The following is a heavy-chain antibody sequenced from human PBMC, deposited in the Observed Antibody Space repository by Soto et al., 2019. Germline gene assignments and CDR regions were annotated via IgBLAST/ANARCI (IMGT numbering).Heavy chain of an antibody. J-gene: IGHJ6*03. CDR1: GFTFSSYS. V-gene: IGHV3-21*01. D-gene: IGHD5-12*01. CDR2: ISSSSSYI. CDR3: ARVFPPPVDIVATINHDYYYYYYMDV. Sequence: GGSLRLSCAASGFTFSSYSMNWVRQAPGKGLEWVSSISSSSSYIYYADSVKGRFTISRDNAKNSLYLQMNSLRAEDTAVYYCARVFPPPVDIVATINHDYYYYYYMDVWGKGTTVTVSS.